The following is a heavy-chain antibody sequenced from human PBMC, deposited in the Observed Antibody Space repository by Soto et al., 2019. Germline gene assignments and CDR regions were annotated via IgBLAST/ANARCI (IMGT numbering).Heavy chain of an antibody. J-gene: IGHJ6*02. Sequence: SVKVSCKASGYTFTSYDINWVRQATGQVLEWMGLMNPNSGNTVYAQKFQGRVTMTRNTSISTAYMELSSLRSEDTAVYYCARGGITMIVVLISDYGMDVGGQGTTVTVYS. CDR2: MNPNSGNT. V-gene: IGHV1-8*01. D-gene: IGHD3-22*01. CDR1: GYTFTSYD. CDR3: ARGGITMIVVLISDYGMDV.